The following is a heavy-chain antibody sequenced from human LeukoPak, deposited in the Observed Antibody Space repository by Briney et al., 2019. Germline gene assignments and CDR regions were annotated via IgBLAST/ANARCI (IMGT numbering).Heavy chain of an antibody. CDR2: ISTYSANT. CDR1: GYTFTNYG. V-gene: IGHV1-18*01. Sequence: GASVKVSCKASGYTFTNYGITWVRQAPGQGLEWMGWISTYSANTNYARNLQGRVTMTTDTSTTTAYMELRSLRSDDTAVYYCARGGVTNWLDSWGQGTLVTVSS. CDR3: ARGGVTNWLDS. J-gene: IGHJ5*01. D-gene: IGHD3-10*01.